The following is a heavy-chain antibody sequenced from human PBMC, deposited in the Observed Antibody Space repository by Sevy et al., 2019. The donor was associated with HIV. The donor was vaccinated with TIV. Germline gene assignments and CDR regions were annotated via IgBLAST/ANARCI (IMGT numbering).Heavy chain of an antibody. CDR3: GKGGGGHYDPDEIGYYFYYYNMDV. V-gene: IGHV3-23*01. CDR2: ISGSGTRT. J-gene: IGHJ6*03. CDR1: GFSFDSYG. Sequence: GESLKISCAVSGFSFDSYGMTWVRQAPGKGLEWVSGISGSGTRTYYADSVKGRFIISRDNSKNTLYLQMNSLRSEDTAKYYCGKGGGGHYDPDEIGYYFYYYNMDVWGKGTTVTVSS. D-gene: IGHD3-22*01.